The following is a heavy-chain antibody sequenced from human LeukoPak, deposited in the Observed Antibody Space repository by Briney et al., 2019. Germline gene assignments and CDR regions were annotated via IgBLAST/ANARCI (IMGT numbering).Heavy chain of an antibody. CDR1: GFTFSSYA. V-gene: IGHV3-23*01. J-gene: IGHJ4*02. D-gene: IGHD6-13*01. CDR2: ISGSGDNT. Sequence: GGSLRLSCAASGFTFSSYAMNWVRQTPGKGLEWVSAISGSGDNTYYADSVKGRFTISRDNSMNTLFLQMNTLSAEDTAVYYCAKGDKISAVVDYWGQGTLVTVSS. CDR3: AKGDKISAVVDY.